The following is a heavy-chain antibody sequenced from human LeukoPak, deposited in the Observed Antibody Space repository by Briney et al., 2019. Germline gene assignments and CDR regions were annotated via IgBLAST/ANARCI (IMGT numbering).Heavy chain of an antibody. V-gene: IGHV1-3*03. D-gene: IGHD2-15*01. CDR1: GYTFTSYA. J-gene: IGHJ6*03. CDR3: ARGRGTSGSNRDFYYYYYMDV. CDR2: INAGNGNT. Sequence: ASVKVSCKASGYTFTSYAIHWVRQAPGQRLEWMGWINAGNGNTKYSQEFQGRVTITADKSTSTAYMELSSLRSEDTAVYYCARGRGTSGSNRDFYYYYYMDVWGKGTTVTVSS.